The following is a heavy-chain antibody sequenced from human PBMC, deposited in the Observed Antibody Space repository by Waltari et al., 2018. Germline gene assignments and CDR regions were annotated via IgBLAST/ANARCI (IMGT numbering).Heavy chain of an antibody. CDR2: IIPMFGQA. D-gene: IGHD3-10*01. CDR3: ARDPTEGGFGFDR. J-gene: IGHJ4*02. V-gene: IGHV1-69*01. CDR1: AGTFSSYA. Sequence: QVQLVQSGAEVKKPGSSVKVSCKASAGTFSSYAISWVRQAPGQGLEWMGGIIPMFGQANYARKFQGGVTISADVSTDTAYMGLSSLDAEDTALYFCARDPTEGGFGFDRWGQGTLVTVSS.